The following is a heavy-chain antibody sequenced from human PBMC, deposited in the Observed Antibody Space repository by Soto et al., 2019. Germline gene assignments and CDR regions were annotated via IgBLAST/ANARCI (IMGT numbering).Heavy chain of an antibody. D-gene: IGHD4-17*01. CDR1: GITFGSRA. J-gene: IGHJ4*02. V-gene: IGHV3-23*01. CDR3: AKDTTVVTSYYFDY. CDR2: ISGSGGST. Sequence: EVQLLESGGDLIQPGGSLRLSCVASGITFGSRAMSWVRQAPGEGLEWVSAISGSGGSTYYADSVRGRFTISRDNSKNTLYLQMNSLRAEDTAVYYCAKDTTVVTSYYFDYWGQGTLVTVSS.